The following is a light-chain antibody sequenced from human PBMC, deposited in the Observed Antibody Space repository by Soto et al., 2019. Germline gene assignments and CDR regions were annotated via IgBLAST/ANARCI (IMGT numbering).Light chain of an antibody. V-gene: IGLV1-44*01. J-gene: IGLJ1*01. CDR3: ATWDDSLNGFYV. CDR1: SSNIGSNP. CDR2: DNN. Sequence: QSVLTQPPSASESPGQRVTISCSGSSSNIGSNPVNWYQQFPGTAPKLLMYDNNQRPSGVPDRFSGSKSGTSASLAISGLQSEDEAEYFCATWDDSLNGFYVFGAGTKVTV.